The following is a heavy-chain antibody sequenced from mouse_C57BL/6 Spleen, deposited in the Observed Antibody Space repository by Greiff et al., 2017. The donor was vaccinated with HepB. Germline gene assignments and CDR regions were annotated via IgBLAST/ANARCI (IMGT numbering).Heavy chain of an antibody. CDR2: ISSGGSYT. J-gene: IGHJ1*03. CDR1: GFTFSSYG. V-gene: IGHV5-6*02. D-gene: IGHD1-1*01. CDR3: ARQNYGSSPHWYFDV. Sequence: DVKLVESGGDLVKPGGSLKLSCAASGFTFSSYGMSWVRQTPDKRLEWVATISSGGSYTYYPHSVKGRFTISRDNAKNTPYLQMSSLKSEDTAMYYCARQNYGSSPHWYFDVWGTGTTVTVSS.